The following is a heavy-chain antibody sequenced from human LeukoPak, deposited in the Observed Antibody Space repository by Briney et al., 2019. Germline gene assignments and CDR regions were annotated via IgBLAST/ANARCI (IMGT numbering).Heavy chain of an antibody. Sequence: PSETLSLTCTVSGASTSSVDYYWTWIRQTPGEGLEWIGFIYHNGNTQYNPSLKRAITISIDTSKNQFSLTLSSVTAADTAVYYCARVRLEKVRAYYGMDVWGQGTTVTVSS. D-gene: IGHD2-2*01. J-gene: IGHJ6*02. V-gene: IGHV4-30-4*01. CDR3: ARVRLEKVRAYYGMDV. CDR2: IYHNGNT. CDR1: GASTSSVDYY.